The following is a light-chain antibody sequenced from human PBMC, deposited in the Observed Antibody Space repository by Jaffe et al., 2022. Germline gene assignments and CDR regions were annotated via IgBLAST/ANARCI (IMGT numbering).Light chain of an antibody. CDR3: HVLDSSSDHRYV. CDR2: DDT. CDR1: NIGSKN. V-gene: IGLV3-21*02. J-gene: IGLJ1*01. Sequence: SYVLTQAPSVSVAPGQTARITCGGNNIGSKNVHWYQQKPGQAPLLVVYDDTDRPSGIPERFSGSNSGNTATLTINRVEAGDEADYYCHVLDSSSDHRYVFGTGTKVTVL.